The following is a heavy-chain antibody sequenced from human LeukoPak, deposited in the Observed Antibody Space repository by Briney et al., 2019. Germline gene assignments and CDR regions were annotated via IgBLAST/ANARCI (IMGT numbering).Heavy chain of an antibody. V-gene: IGHV3-21*04. Sequence: PGGSLRLSCAASGFTFSSYSMNWVRQAPGKGLEWVSSISSNSSYIYYADSVKGRFTISRDNAKNSLYLQMNSLRAEDTALYYCARSAAAPYYYYYYMDVWGKGTTVTVSS. CDR1: GFTFSSYS. CDR2: ISSNSSYI. J-gene: IGHJ6*03. CDR3: ARSAAAPYYYYYYMDV. D-gene: IGHD6-13*01.